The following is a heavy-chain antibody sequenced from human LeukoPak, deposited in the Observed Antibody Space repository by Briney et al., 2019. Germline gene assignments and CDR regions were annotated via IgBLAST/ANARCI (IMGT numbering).Heavy chain of an antibody. CDR3: ARAHPGDYSDFQFDY. D-gene: IGHD4-11*01. Sequence: GGSLRLSCVASGFIFSNYNMNWVRQAPGKGLEWVAYISSSSPTIYYADSVKGRFTISRDNAKNSLYLQMNSLRAEDTAVYYCARAHPGDYSDFQFDYWGQGTLVTVSS. CDR1: GFIFSNYN. V-gene: IGHV3-48*01. CDR2: ISSSSPTI. J-gene: IGHJ4*02.